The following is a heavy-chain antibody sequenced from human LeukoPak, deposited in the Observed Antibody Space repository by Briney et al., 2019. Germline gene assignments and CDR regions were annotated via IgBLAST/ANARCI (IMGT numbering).Heavy chain of an antibody. V-gene: IGHV4-59*08. CDR3: ARRGDYVGLDY. Sequence: SETLSLTCTVSGGSINTYYGSWIRQAPGKGLEWIGHIYYSGNTNCNPSLNSRVTISVDTSKNQFSLRLSSVTAADTAVYYCARRGDYVGLDYWGQGILVTVSS. D-gene: IGHD4-17*01. CDR2: IYYSGNT. J-gene: IGHJ4*02. CDR1: GGSINTYY.